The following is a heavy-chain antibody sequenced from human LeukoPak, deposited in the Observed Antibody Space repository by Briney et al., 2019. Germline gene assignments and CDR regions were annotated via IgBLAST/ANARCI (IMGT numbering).Heavy chain of an antibody. CDR2: ISYDGSNK. J-gene: IGHJ4*02. CDR3: AKDRSVTYYFDY. V-gene: IGHV3-30*18. Sequence: GGSLRLPCAASGFTFSNYGMHWVRQAPGKGLEGVAVISYDGSNKYYADSVKGRFTISRDNSKNTLYLQMNSLRAEDTAVYYCAKDRSVTYYFDYWGQGTLVTVSS. D-gene: IGHD4-17*01. CDR1: GFTFSNYG.